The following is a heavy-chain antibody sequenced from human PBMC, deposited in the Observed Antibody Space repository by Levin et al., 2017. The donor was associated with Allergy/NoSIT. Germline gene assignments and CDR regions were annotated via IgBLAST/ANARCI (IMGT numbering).Heavy chain of an antibody. CDR2: MNPNSGNT. V-gene: IGHV1-8*01. CDR3: ARVRTSRGSSWYRPYYYYYGMDV. D-gene: IGHD6-13*01. Sequence: GESLKISCKASGYTFTSYDINWVRQATGQGLEWMGWMNPNSGNTGYAQKFQGRVTMTRNTSISTAYMELSSLRSEDTAVYYCARVRTSRGSSWYRPYYYYYGMDVWGQGTTVTVSS. J-gene: IGHJ6*02. CDR1: GYTFTSYD.